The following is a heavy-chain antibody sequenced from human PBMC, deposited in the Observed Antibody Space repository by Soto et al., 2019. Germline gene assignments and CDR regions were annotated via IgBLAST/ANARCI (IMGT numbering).Heavy chain of an antibody. CDR2: VYYNGET. CDR3: ARPGGSTLRDY. CDR1: GDSISSGAYY. D-gene: IGHD6-13*01. J-gene: IGHJ4*02. Sequence: QVQLQESGPGLVKPSETLPHTCTVSGDSISSGAYYWAWIRQPPGKGLEGIGAVYYNGETYSNPSLKGQVTLSLYTSNNRFSLKPSSVTAADTAVYYCARPGGSTLRDYWGQGTLVTVSS. V-gene: IGHV4-39*01.